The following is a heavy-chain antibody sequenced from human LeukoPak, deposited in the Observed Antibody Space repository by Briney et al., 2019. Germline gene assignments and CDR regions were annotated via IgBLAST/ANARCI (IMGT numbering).Heavy chain of an antibody. CDR3: ARTYGSGSYYTPWFDP. D-gene: IGHD3-10*01. Sequence: SETLSLTCTVSGGSISSNSYYWGWIRQPPGKGLEWIGSIYYSGSTYYNPSLKSRVTISVDTSKNQFSLKLSSVTAADTAVYYCARTYGSGSYYTPWFDPWGQGTLVTVSS. V-gene: IGHV4-39*07. CDR1: GGSISSNSYY. CDR2: IYYSGST. J-gene: IGHJ5*02.